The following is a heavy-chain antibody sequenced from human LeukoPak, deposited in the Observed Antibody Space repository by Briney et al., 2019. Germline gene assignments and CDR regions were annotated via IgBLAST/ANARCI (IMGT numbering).Heavy chain of an antibody. Sequence: PSETLSLTCTVSGGSISSYYWTWIRQPAGKGLEWIGRFYSTGSTNYNPSLKSRVTMSVDTPKNQFSLKLSSVTAADTAVYYCARDQYSESLDYWGQGTLVTVSS. J-gene: IGHJ4*02. CDR2: FYSTGST. CDR1: GGSISSYY. V-gene: IGHV4-4*07. D-gene: IGHD1-26*01. CDR3: ARDQYSESLDY.